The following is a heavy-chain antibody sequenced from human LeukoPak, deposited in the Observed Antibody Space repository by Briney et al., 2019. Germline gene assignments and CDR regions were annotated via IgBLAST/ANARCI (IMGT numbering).Heavy chain of an antibody. CDR1: GHTFTSYD. CDR2: MNPNSGNT. D-gene: IGHD3-9*01. V-gene: IGHV1-8*01. CDR3: ARRGKILTGLNWFDP. J-gene: IGHJ5*02. Sequence: ASVTVSCKASGHTFTSYDINWVRQATGQGLEWMGWMNPNSGNTDYAQKFQDRVTMTRNTSISTAYMELSSLRSEDTAVYYCARRGKILTGLNWFDPWGQGTLVTVSS.